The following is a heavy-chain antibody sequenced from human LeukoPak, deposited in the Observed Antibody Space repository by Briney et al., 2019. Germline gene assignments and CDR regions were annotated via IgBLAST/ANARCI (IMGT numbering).Heavy chain of an antibody. CDR1: GFPFSSFA. J-gene: IGHJ4*02. D-gene: IGHD6-25*01. V-gene: IGHV3-23*01. CDR3: ASGGAPAGY. CDR2: ISNSSGST. Sequence: GGSLRLSCAASGFPFSSFAMSWVRQAPGKGLEWVSSISNSSGSTYYADSVKGRFTISRDNSKNTLYLQMNSLRAEDTAVYYCASGGAPAGYWGQGTLVIVSS.